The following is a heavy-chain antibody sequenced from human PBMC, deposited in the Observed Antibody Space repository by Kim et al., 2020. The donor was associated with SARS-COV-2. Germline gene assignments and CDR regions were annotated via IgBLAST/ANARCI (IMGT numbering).Heavy chain of an antibody. J-gene: IGHJ4*02. V-gene: IGHV4-34*01. D-gene: IGHD6-13*01. Sequence: SETLSLTCEVSGATLPGYYWSWIRQSPGKGLEWIGDINHSGSTIFSPSLMSRLSMSIDPSRNQFSLSLRSVTAAYSAVYYCARSIGFDSRWFRYCGQGIL. CDR3: ARSIGFDSRWFRY. CDR1: GATLPGYY. CDR2: INHSGST.